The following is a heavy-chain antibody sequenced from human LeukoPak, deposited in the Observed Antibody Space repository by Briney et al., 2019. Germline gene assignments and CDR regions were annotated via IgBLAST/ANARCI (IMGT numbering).Heavy chain of an antibody. V-gene: IGHV1-69*02. CDR3: ASWGDGYCSSTSCYTLDY. Sequence: GASVKVSCKASGGAFSSYTISWVRQAPGQGLEWMGRIIPILGIANYAQKFQGRVTITADKSTSTAYMELSSLRSEDTAVYYCASWGDGYCSSTSCYTLDYWGQGTLVTVSS. D-gene: IGHD2-2*02. J-gene: IGHJ4*02. CDR1: GGAFSSYT. CDR2: IIPILGIA.